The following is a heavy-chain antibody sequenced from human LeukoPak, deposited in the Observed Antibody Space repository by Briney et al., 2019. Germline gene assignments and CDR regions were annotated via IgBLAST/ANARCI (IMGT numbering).Heavy chain of an antibody. CDR1: GGSFSGYY. CDR3: ARAGYCTGGVCYPDAFDI. V-gene: IGHV4-34*01. J-gene: IGHJ3*02. D-gene: IGHD2-8*02. CDR2: INHSGST. Sequence: PSETLSLTCAVYGGSFSGYYWSWIRQPPGKGLEWIGEINHSGSTNYNPSLKSRVTISVDTFKNQFSLKLSSVTAADTAVYYCARAGYCTGGVCYPDAFDIWGQGTMVTVSS.